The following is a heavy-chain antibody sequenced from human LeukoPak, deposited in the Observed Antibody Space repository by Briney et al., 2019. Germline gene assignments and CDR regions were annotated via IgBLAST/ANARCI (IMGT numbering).Heavy chain of an antibody. CDR3: ATDRGSGSYYNVIWFDP. CDR1: GYTLTELS. Sequence: ASVKLSCKVSGYTLTELSMHWVRQAPGKGLEWMGGFDHEDGETIYAQKFQGRVTMTEDTSTDTAYMELNSLRSEDTAVYYCATDRGSGSYYNVIWFDPWGQGTLVTVSS. D-gene: IGHD3-10*01. CDR2: FDHEDGET. V-gene: IGHV1-24*01. J-gene: IGHJ5*02.